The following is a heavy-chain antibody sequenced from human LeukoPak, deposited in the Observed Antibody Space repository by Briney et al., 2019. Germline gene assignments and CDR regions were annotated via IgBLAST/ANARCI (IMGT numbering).Heavy chain of an antibody. CDR3: ARAMITFGGPAGGLFDY. V-gene: IGHV1-46*01. D-gene: IGHD3-16*01. CDR2: INPSGGST. CDR1: GYTFTIYY. J-gene: IGHJ4*02. Sequence: ASVKVSCKASGYTFTIYYIHWVRQAPGQGLEWMGLINPSGGSTNYAQKFQGRVTMTRDTSTSTVYMELSSLRSEDTAVYYCARAMITFGGPAGGLFDYWGQGTLVTVSS.